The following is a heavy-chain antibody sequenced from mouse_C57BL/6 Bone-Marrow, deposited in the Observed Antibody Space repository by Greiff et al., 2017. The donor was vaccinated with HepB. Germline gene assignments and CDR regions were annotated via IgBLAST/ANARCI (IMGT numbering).Heavy chain of an antibody. CDR2: INPSSGYT. J-gene: IGHJ2*01. CDR3: ARERGVMDFDY. V-gene: IGHV1-4*01. D-gene: IGHD2-1*01. Sequence: QVQLQQSGAELARPGASVKMSCKASGYTFTSYTMHWVKQRPGQGLEWIGYINPSSGYTKYNQKFKDKATLTAYKSSSTAYMQLSSLTSEDSAVYYCARERGVMDFDYWGQGTTLTVSS. CDR1: GYTFTSYT.